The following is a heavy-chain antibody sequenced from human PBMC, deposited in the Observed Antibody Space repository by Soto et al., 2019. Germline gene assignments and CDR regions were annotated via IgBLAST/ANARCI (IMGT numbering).Heavy chain of an antibody. CDR2: ISFNGINT. CDR3: ARDVSGFEYFDF. Sequence: WALRLSCAASGFSFSDYAMHWVRQAPGRGPEWLALISFNGINTYYADSVRGRFTISRDNSKNTLFLQMNTLRAEDTAVYYCARDVSGFEYFDFWGQGTMVTVYS. D-gene: IGHD3-9*01. J-gene: IGHJ4*02. CDR1: GFSFSDYA. V-gene: IGHV3-30-3*01.